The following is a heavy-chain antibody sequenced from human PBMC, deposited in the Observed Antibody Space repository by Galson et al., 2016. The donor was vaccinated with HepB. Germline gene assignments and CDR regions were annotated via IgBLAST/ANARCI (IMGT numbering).Heavy chain of an antibody. CDR1: GLMLSKYW. J-gene: IGHJ4*02. V-gene: IGHV3-7*03. D-gene: IGHD1-1*01. CDR2: INQDGSKT. Sequence: SLRLSCAASGLMLSKYWMNWVRQAPGKGLEWVANINQDGSKTYYVSSVKGRFIISRDNAQNSLYLQMNSLRAEDTAVYYRVADWNHDGADYWGQGVMVTVSS. CDR3: VADWNHDGADY.